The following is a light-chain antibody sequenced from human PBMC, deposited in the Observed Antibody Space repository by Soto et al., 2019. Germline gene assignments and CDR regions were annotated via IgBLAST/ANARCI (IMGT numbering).Light chain of an antibody. J-gene: IGKJ1*01. V-gene: IGKV1-17*01. CDR2: AVS. Sequence: DIQMTQSPASLPASVGDRVTITCRASQGISNELAWYQQKPGKAPKRLIYAVSSLQTGVPSRFSGSGSGTEFTLTISSLQPEDFATYYCLQHNSYPWTLGQGTKLEIK. CDR3: LQHNSYPWT. CDR1: QGISNE.